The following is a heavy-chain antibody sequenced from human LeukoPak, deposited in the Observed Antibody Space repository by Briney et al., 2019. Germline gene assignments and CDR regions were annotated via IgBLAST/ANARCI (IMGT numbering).Heavy chain of an antibody. V-gene: IGHV3-9*03. CDR2: ISWNSGRL. Sequence: PGGSLRLSCAASGFTFDDYAIHWVRQAPGKGLEWVSGISWNSGRLGYTDSVKGRFTISRDNAKNSLYLQMNRLRAEDMALYYCAKGFKQGSWGWDYFDSWGQGTLVTVSS. J-gene: IGHJ4*02. CDR1: GFTFDDYA. D-gene: IGHD7-27*01. CDR3: AKGFKQGSWGWDYFDS.